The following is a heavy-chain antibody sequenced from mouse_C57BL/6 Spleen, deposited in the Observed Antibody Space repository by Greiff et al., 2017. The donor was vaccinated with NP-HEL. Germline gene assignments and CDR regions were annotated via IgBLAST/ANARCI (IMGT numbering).Heavy chain of an antibody. Sequence: QVQLKESGAELVRPGASVKLSCKASGYTFTDYYINWVKQRPGQGLEWIARIYPGSGNTYYNEKFKGKATLTAEKSSSTAYMQLSSLTSEDSAVYFCARSYYYGRPYAMDYWGQGTSVTVSS. CDR2: IYPGSGNT. CDR1: GYTFTDYY. D-gene: IGHD1-1*01. J-gene: IGHJ4*01. CDR3: ARSYYYGRPYAMDY. V-gene: IGHV1-76*01.